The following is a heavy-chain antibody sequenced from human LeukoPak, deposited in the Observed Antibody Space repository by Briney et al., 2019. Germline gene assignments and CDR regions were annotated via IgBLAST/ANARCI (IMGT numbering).Heavy chain of an antibody. CDR3: ARGGIDCSGGSCFYYFDH. CDR2: VIPIVGIA. D-gene: IGHD2-15*01. CDR1: GGTFTNYA. V-gene: IGHV1-69*04. J-gene: IGHJ4*02. Sequence: SVKVSCKASGGTFTNYAINWVRQAPGQGLEWMGRVIPIVGIANYAQKFQGRVTITADKPTTTAHMELSSLRSEDTAVYYCARGGIDCSGGSCFYYFDHWGQGTLVTVSS.